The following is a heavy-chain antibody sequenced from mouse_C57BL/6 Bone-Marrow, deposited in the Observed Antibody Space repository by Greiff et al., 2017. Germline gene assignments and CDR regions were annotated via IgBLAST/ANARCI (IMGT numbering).Heavy chain of an antibody. D-gene: IGHD2-1*01. CDR2: IDPENGDT. V-gene: IGHV14-4*01. CDR3: TTDGNFSLFAY. CDR1: GFNIKDDY. J-gene: IGHJ3*01. Sequence: EVQLQQSGAELVRPGASVKLSCTASGFNIKDDYMPWVKQRPEQGLEWIGWIDPENGDTEYASKFQGKATITADTSSNTAYLQLSSLTSEDTAVYYCTTDGNFSLFAYWGQGTLVTVAA.